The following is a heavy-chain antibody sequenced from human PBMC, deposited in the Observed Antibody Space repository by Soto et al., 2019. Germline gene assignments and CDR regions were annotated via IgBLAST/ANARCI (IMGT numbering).Heavy chain of an antibody. J-gene: IGHJ5*02. V-gene: IGHV3-53*01. CDR3: ARLGPYGSESYSFRYNRFDP. CDR1: GFTVSSSH. CDR2: IYSGGSS. D-gene: IGHD3-10*01. Sequence: PGGSLRLSCPTSGFTVSSSHMTWVRQAPGKVLEWVSVIYSGGSSYYAVSVQGRFTISRDNSKNTVYLQMNSLRGEDTAMYYCARLGPYGSESYSFRYNRFDPWGQGTQVTVS.